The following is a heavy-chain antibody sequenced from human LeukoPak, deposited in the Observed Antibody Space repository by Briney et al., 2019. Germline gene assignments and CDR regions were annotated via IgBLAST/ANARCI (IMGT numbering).Heavy chain of an antibody. V-gene: IGHV3-30*18. D-gene: IGHD1-7*01. CDR3: AKDSWNYFLGGSRPRHFDY. Sequence: GRSLRLSCAASGFTFGSYGMHWVRQAPGKGLEWVAVISYDGSNKYYTDSVKGRFTISRDNSKNTLYLQVNSLRAEDTAVYYCAKDSWNYFLGGSRPRHFDYWGQGTLVTVSS. CDR2: ISYDGSNK. J-gene: IGHJ4*02. CDR1: GFTFGSYG.